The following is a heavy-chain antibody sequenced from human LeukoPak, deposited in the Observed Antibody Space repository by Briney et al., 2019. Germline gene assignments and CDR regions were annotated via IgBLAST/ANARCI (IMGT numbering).Heavy chain of an antibody. CDR3: VRHISTNTGYFDS. J-gene: IGHJ4*02. CDR1: GDSINSHSYY. V-gene: IGHV4-39*01. CDR2: VYYDGTS. D-gene: IGHD5-24*01. Sequence: SETLSLTCTVSGDSINSHSYYWGWIRQPPGKGLEWIGSVYYDGTSYSNPSLKSRVAVFVDTSRDQLSLDLSFVTAADTALYYCVRHISTNTGYFDSCGQGTLVSVSS.